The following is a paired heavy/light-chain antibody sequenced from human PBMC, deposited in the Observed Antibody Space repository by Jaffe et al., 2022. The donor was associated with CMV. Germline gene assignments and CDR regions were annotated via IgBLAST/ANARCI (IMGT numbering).Heavy chain of an antibody. V-gene: IGHV3-23*01. CDR2: ITGSTAAT. Sequence: EVQLLESGGDLVQPGGSLRLSCAASGFTFTNYAMTWVRQAPGKGLEWVSVITGSTAATYYAASVKGRFTISRDTAKNTVYLKMSSLRAEDTAIYFCASGYTYSYGHDNWGQGTLVTVSS. D-gene: IGHD3-16*01. CDR3: ASGYTYSYGHDN. J-gene: IGHJ4*02. CDR1: GFTFTNYA.
Light chain of an antibody. CDR2: AAS. CDR1: QAITSY. V-gene: IGKV1-9*01. Sequence: DIQLTQSPSFLSASVGDRVTITCRASQAITSYLAWYQQKPGKAPKLLISAASTLQSGVPSRFSGSRSGTEFTLTISSLQPEDFATYYCQQLDAYPLTFGPGTKVAIK. J-gene: IGKJ3*01. CDR3: QQLDAYPLT.